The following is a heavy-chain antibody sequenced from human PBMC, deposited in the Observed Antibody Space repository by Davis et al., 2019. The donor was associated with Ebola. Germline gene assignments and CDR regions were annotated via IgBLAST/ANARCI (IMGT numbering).Heavy chain of an antibody. D-gene: IGHD3-3*01. V-gene: IGHV3-48*02. CDR2: ISSSSLTT. J-gene: IGHJ4*02. CDR1: GFTFSSYT. CDR3: ARRFGVIPVFDY. Sequence: GGSLRLSCVASGFTFSSYTMNWVRQAPGKGLEWLSYISSSSLTTYSADSVKGRFTVSRDNAKNSLYLEMNSLRDEDTAVYYCARRFGVIPVFDYWGQGTLVTVSS.